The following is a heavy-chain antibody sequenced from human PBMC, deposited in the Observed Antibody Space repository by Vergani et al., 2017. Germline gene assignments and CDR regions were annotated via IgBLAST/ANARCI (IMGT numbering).Heavy chain of an antibody. CDR1: GFTFSSYS. V-gene: IGHV3-21*01. J-gene: IGHJ6*02. D-gene: IGHD2-2*01. CDR3: ARGAWDIVVVPAGYYYGMDV. CDR2: ISSSSSYI. Sequence: EVQLVESGGGLVKPGGSLRLSCAASGFTFSSYSMNWVRQAPGKGLEWVSSISSSSSYIYYADSVKGRFTISRDNAKNSLYLQMNSLRAEDTAVYYCARGAWDIVVVPAGYYYGMDVWGQGTTVTVSS.